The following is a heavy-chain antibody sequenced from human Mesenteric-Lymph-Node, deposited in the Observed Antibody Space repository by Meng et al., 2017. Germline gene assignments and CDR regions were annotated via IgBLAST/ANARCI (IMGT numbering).Heavy chain of an antibody. CDR2: ISTNTGTP. CDR1: GYTFSTYT. V-gene: IGHV7-4-1*02. D-gene: IGHD2/OR15-2a*01. Sequence: LVQFGFELKKPGASGKVSCKASGYTFSTYTINWVRQAHGRGLEWMGWISTNTGTPTYTQGFTGRFVFSLDTSVSTAYLQISSLKAEDTAVYYCARGGNFDPWGQGTLVTVSS. CDR3: ARGGNFDP. J-gene: IGHJ5*02.